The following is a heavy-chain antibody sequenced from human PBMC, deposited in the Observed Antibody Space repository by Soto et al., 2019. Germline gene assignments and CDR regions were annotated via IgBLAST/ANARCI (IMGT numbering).Heavy chain of an antibody. CDR1: GFTFKNYC. D-gene: IGHD3-22*01. V-gene: IGHV3-33*01. Sequence: GGSLRLSCAASGFTFKNYCMHWVRQAPGKGLEWVAAIWYDGSNKYYADSVKGRFAVSRDNSKNTLYLQMNSLRAEDTAVYYCARIHFYDNTAPPHWGQGTLVTVSS. J-gene: IGHJ4*02. CDR3: ARIHFYDNTAPPH. CDR2: IWYDGSNK.